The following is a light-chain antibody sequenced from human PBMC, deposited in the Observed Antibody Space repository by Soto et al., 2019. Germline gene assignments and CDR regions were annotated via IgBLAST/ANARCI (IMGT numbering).Light chain of an antibody. CDR1: QGSSNS. V-gene: IGKV1-27*01. CDR2: AAS. J-gene: IGKJ4*01. CDR3: QKYNSAPRT. Sequence: DIQMTQSPSSLSASVGDRVTITCRASQGSSNSLAWYQQKPGKVPKLLIYAASTLQSGVPSRFSGSGSGTDFTLTISSLQPEDVATYYCQKYNSAPRTFGGGTKVEIK.